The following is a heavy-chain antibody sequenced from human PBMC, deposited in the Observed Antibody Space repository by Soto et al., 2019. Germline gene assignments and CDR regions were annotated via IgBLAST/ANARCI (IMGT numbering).Heavy chain of an antibody. D-gene: IGHD3-10*01. CDR2: ISYDGSNK. Sequence: QVQLVESGGGVVQPGRSLRLSCAASGFTFSSYGMHWVRQAPGKGLEWVAVISYDGSNKYYADSVKGRFTISRDNSKNTLYLQMNSLRAEDTAVYYCAQASYGTHWYFDLRRRGTLVTVSS. CDR1: GFTFSSYG. J-gene: IGHJ2*01. CDR3: AQASYGTHWYFDL. V-gene: IGHV3-30*18.